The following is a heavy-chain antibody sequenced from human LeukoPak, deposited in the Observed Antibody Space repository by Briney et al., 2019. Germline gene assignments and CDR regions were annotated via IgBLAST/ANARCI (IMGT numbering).Heavy chain of an antibody. D-gene: IGHD6-19*01. CDR2: INHSGST. V-gene: IGHV4-34*01. CDR1: GGSFSGYY. Sequence: SGTLSLTCAVYGGSFSGYYWSWIRQPPGKGLEWIGEINHSGSTNYNPSLKSRVTISVDTSKNQFSLKLSSVTAADTAVYYCARGTSSGWSSKYFQHWGQGTLVTVSS. J-gene: IGHJ1*01. CDR3: ARGTSSGWSSKYFQH.